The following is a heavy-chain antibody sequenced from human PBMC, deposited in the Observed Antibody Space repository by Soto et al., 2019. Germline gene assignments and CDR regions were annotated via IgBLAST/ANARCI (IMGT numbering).Heavy chain of an antibody. V-gene: IGHV1-18*01. D-gene: IGHD2-2*01. CDR1: GYTFTNFG. CDR3: ARVTPGVDAWCDH. J-gene: IGHJ5*02. CDR2: ISAYTDTP. Sequence: ASVKVSCKASGYTFTNFGVTWVRRAPGQGLEWMGWISAYTDTPNYAQKFQGRVTMTIDTSTSTAYMDLRSLTSDDTAVYYCARVTPGVDAWCDHWGQRPLVTGSS.